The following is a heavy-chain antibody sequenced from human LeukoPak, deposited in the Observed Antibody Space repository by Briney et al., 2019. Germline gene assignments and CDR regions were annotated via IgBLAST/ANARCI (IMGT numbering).Heavy chain of an antibody. D-gene: IGHD5-12*01. Sequence: GGSLRLSCAASGFTFSSYWMSWVRQAPGKGLEWVANIKQDGSEKYYVDSVKGRFTISRDNAKNSLYLQMNSLRAEDTAVYYCAKDLDIVATITGNWGQGTLVTVSS. CDR3: AKDLDIVATITGN. J-gene: IGHJ4*02. CDR1: GFTFSSYW. V-gene: IGHV3-7*03. CDR2: IKQDGSEK.